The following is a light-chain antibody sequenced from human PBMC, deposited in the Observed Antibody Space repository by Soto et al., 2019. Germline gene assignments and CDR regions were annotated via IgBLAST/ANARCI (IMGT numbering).Light chain of an antibody. CDR3: GTWDSSLSASGV. CDR2: ENN. Sequence: QSVLTQPPSVSAAPGQKVTISCSGSSSNIGNNYVSWYQQLPGTAPNLLIYENNKRPSGIPDRFSCSKSGTSATLGITGLQTGDEADYYCGTWDSSLSASGVFGGGTKLTVL. CDR1: SSNIGNNY. V-gene: IGLV1-51*02. J-gene: IGLJ3*02.